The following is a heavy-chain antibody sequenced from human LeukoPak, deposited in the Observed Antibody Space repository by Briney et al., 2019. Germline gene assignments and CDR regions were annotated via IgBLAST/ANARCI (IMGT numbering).Heavy chain of an antibody. V-gene: IGHV4-59*01. CDR1: GGSISSYY. D-gene: IGHD5-18*01. CDR3: ARGWDTAMALNWFDP. J-gene: IGHJ5*02. CDR2: IYYSGST. Sequence: PSETLSLTCTVSGGSISSYYWSWIRQPPGKGLEWLGYIYYSGSTNYNPSLKSRVTISVDTSKNQFSLKLSSVTAADTAVYYCARGWDTAMALNWFDPWGQGTLVTVSS.